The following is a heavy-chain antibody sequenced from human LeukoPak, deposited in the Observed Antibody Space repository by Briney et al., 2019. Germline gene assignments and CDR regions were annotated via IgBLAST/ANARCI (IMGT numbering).Heavy chain of an antibody. V-gene: IGHV3-23*01. CDR1: GFTFSSYA. J-gene: IGHJ4*02. CDR2: ISGSGGAT. CDR3: AKDLEKTSSTWKSPTDY. D-gene: IGHD6-13*01. Sequence: GGSLRLSCAASGFTFSSYAMSWVRQAPGKGLEWVSAISGSGGATSYADSVKGRFTISRDNSKNTLYLQMNGLRAGDTAVYYCAKDLEKTSSTWKSPTDYWGQGTLVTVS.